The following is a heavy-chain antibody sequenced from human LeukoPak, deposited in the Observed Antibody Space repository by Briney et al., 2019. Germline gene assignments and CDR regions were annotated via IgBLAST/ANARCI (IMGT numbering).Heavy chain of an antibody. CDR2: IYCSGST. CDR1: GGSISSSSYY. J-gene: IGHJ4*02. Sequence: TSSETLSLTCTVSGGSISSSSYYWGCIPQPPGKGLEWIGSIYCSGSTYYNPSLKSRVTISVDTSKNQFSLTLSSVPAADTAVYCCARDSYSSSPIDYWGQGTLVTVSS. V-gene: IGHV4-39*07. CDR3: ARDSYSSSPIDY. D-gene: IGHD6-6*01.